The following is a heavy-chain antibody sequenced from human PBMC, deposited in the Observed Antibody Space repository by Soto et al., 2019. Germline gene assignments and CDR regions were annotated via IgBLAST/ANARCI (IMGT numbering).Heavy chain of an antibody. V-gene: IGHV3-53*04. Sequence: GGSLRLSCAASGFTVSSNYMSWVRQAPGKGLEWVSVIYSGGSTYYADSVKGRFTISRHNSKNTLYLQMDSLRAEDTAVYYCARDNRYFDSALDYGMDVWGQGTTVTVSS. CDR3: ARDNRYFDSALDYGMDV. J-gene: IGHJ6*02. CDR2: IYSGGST. D-gene: IGHD3-9*01. CDR1: GFTVSSNY.